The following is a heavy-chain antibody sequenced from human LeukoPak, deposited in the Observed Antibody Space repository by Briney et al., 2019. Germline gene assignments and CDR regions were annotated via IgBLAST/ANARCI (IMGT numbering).Heavy chain of an antibody. D-gene: IGHD3-3*01. Sequence: GGSLRLSCAASGFTFSSYWMSWVRQAPGKGLEWVADIKPDGSDQYYVDPVKGRFSISRDNAKNSLYLQMNSLRAEDTAVYYCARNLGWFTFDYWGQGTLVTVSS. CDR3: ARNLGWFTFDY. V-gene: IGHV3-7*04. CDR2: IKPDGSDQ. CDR1: GFTFSSYW. J-gene: IGHJ4*02.